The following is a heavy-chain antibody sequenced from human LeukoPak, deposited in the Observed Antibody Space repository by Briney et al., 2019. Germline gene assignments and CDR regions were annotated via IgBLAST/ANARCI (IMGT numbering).Heavy chain of an antibody. V-gene: IGHV5-51*01. CDR3: ARAIGTSQFYFYYGMDV. CDR2: IYAGDSDT. Sequence: GESLKISCKGSGYSVTSYWIGWVRQMPGKGLEWMGIIYAGDSDTRYSPSFQGQVTISVDKSISTAYLQWSSLQASDTAMYYCARAIGTSQFYFYYGMDVWGQGTTVTVSS. CDR1: GYSVTSYW. J-gene: IGHJ6*02. D-gene: IGHD2-2*01.